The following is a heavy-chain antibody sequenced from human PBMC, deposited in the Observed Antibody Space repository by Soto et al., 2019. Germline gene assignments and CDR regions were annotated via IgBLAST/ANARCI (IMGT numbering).Heavy chain of an antibody. CDR1: GYTFTGYY. V-gene: IGHV1-2*02. Sequence: ASVKVSCKASGYTFTGYYMHWVRQAPGQGLEWMGWINPNSGGTNYAQKFQGRATMTRDTSISTAYMELSRLRSDGTAVYYCARQRQWLGGVYFDYWGQGTLVTVSS. CDR3: ARQRQWLGGVYFDY. CDR2: INPNSGGT. D-gene: IGHD6-19*01. J-gene: IGHJ4*02.